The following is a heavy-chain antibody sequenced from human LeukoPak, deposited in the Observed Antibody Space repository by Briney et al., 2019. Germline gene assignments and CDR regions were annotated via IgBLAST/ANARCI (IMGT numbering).Heavy chain of an antibody. D-gene: IGHD2-15*01. CDR2: IYHSGST. V-gene: IGHV4-4*02. CDR1: GGSISSNNW. Sequence: PSGTLSLTCAVSGGSISSNNWWGWVRQPPGKGLEWIGEIYHSGSTNYNPSLKSRVTIPVDKSKNQFSLKLSSVTAADTAVYYCARGSGKDSPLFYWGQGTLVTVSS. J-gene: IGHJ4*02. CDR3: ARGSGKDSPLFY.